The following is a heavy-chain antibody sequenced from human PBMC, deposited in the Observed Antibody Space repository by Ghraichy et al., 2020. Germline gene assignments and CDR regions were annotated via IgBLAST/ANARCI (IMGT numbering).Heavy chain of an antibody. V-gene: IGHV1-69*13. CDR2: IIPIFGTA. CDR1: GGTFSSYA. J-gene: IGHJ6*02. D-gene: IGHD2-2*01. Sequence: SVKVSCKASGGTFSSYAISWVRQAPGQRLEWMGGIIPIFGTANYAQKFQGRVTITADESTRTAYMELSSLRSEDTAVYYCARGDWDNCSSTSCYYYYGMDVWGQGTTVTVSS. CDR3: ARGDWDNCSSTSCYYYYGMDV.